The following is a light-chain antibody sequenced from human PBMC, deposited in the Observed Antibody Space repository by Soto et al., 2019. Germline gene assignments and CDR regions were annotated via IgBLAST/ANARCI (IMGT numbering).Light chain of an antibody. CDR3: QQYNNWPRT. CDR1: QSVNSN. Sequence: EIVMTQSPATLSVSPGERATLSCRASQSVNSNLAWYQQKPGQAPRLLIYRASTRATGLPARFSGSGSGTEFTLTICGLQSEDFAVYYCQQYNNWPRTFGQGTKVDIK. V-gene: IGKV3-15*01. CDR2: RAS. J-gene: IGKJ1*01.